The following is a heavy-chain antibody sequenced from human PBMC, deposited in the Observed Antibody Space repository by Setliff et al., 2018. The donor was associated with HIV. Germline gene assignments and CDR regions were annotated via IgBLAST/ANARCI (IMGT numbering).Heavy chain of an antibody. CDR2: IHYSGST. CDR3: ARGPAREGGYWGSDSQGYFQH. CDR1: DGFISSYY. J-gene: IGHJ1*01. Sequence: PSETLSLTCTVSDGFISSYYWSWIRQPPGRGLEWIGYIHYSGSTSYNPSLKSRVTISVDTSKNQFSLKLTSVTAADTAVYYCARGPAREGGYWGSDSQGYFQHWGQGTLVTVSS. D-gene: IGHD3-22*01. V-gene: IGHV4-59*01.